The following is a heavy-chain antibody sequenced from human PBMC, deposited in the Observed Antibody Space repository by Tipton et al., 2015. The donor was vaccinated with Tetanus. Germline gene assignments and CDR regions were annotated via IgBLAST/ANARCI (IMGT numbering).Heavy chain of an antibody. D-gene: IGHD3-22*01. V-gene: IGHV1-2*02. CDR2: IDPNSGGT. J-gene: IGHJ6*02. CDR3: ARDRGDYIYYGMDV. CDR1: GYTFTHYG. Sequence: QVQLVQSGAEVKKPGASVKVSCKASGYTFTHYGDNWVRQAPGQVLEWMGWIDPNSGGTVYAQKFQGRVTMTRDTSISTAYMELRSLRSYDTAVYYCARDRGDYIYYGMDVWGPGATVT.